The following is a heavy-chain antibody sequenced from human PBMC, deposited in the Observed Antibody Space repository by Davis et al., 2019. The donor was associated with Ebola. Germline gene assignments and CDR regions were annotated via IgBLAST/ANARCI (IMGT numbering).Heavy chain of an antibody. J-gene: IGHJ4*02. D-gene: IGHD2-2*01. V-gene: IGHV5-51*01. CDR2: IFPDDSDA. Sequence: GGSLPLSCPGSAYSFTNYCIRWVRQLPGKGLEWMGFIFPDDSDATYRPSFQGQVTFSVDKSIRTAYLHWNSLKASDTATYYCARQGTTSWDSWGQGTLVTVSS. CDR3: ARQGTTSWDS. CDR1: AYSFTNYC.